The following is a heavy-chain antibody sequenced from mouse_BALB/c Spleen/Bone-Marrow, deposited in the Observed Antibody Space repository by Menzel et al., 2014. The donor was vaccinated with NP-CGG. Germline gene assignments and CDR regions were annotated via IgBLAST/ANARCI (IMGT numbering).Heavy chain of an antibody. CDR1: GYSFTGYF. D-gene: IGHD2-4*01. CDR2: INPYNGDT. CDR3: ARDYYDYYFDY. V-gene: IGHV1-20*02. J-gene: IGHJ2*01. Sequence: EVQLQQSGPELVKPGASVKIPCKASGYSFTGYFMNWVMQSHGKSLEWIGRINPYNGDTFYNQKFKGKATLTVDKSSSTAHMELRSLASEDSAVYYCARDYYDYYFDYWGQGTTLTVSS.